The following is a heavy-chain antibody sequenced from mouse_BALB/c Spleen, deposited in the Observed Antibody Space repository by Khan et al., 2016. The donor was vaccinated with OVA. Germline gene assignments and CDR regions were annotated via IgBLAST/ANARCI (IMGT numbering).Heavy chain of an antibody. Sequence: EVELVESGGDLVKPGGSLKLSYAASGFTFSTYGMSWVRQTPDKRLEWVATVSTGGGYTYYPDSVKGRFTISRDNAKNTLYLQMSGLKSEDTAMFYCTRRAYYYDSEGFAYWGQGTLVTVSA. D-gene: IGHD1-1*01. CDR3: TRRAYYYDSEGFAY. V-gene: IGHV5-6*01. J-gene: IGHJ3*01. CDR1: GFTFSTYG. CDR2: VSTGGGYT.